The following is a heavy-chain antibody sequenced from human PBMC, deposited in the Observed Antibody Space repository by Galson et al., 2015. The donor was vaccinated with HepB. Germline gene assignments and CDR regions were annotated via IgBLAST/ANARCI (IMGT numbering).Heavy chain of an antibody. Sequence: SLRLSCAASGFTFSSYAMHWVRQAPGKGLEWVAIISYDGSNKYYADSVKGRFTISRDNSKNTLYLQMNSLRAEDTAVYYCARDSSSWYDYYYGMDVWGQGTTVTVSS. CDR1: GFTFSSYA. D-gene: IGHD6-13*01. CDR3: ARDSSSWYDYYYGMDV. V-gene: IGHV3-30*04. J-gene: IGHJ6*02. CDR2: ISYDGSNK.